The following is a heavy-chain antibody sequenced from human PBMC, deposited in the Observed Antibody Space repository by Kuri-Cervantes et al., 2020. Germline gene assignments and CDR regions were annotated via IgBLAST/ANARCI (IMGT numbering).Heavy chain of an antibody. D-gene: IGHD2-2*01. Sequence: GGSLRLSCAASGFTFSSYGMHWVRQAPGKGLEWVAVIWYDGSNKYYADSVKGRFTISRDNAKNSLYLQMNSLRAEDTAIYYCARGEGYCTSPSCHRSLDVVGKGTTVTVSS. V-gene: IGHV3-33*01. CDR2: IWYDGSNK. CDR1: GFTFSSYG. CDR3: ARGEGYCTSPSCHRSLDV. J-gene: IGHJ6*04.